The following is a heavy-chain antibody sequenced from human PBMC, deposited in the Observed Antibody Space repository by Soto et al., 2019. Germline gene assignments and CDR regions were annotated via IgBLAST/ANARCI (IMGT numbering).Heavy chain of an antibody. CDR3: ARRPMVRGVGWFDP. CDR1: GGSFSGYY. J-gene: IGHJ5*02. CDR2: INHSGST. V-gene: IGHV4-34*01. D-gene: IGHD3-10*01. Sequence: SETLSLTCAVYGGSFSGYYWSWIRQPPGKGLEWIGEINHSGSTNYNPSLKSRVTISVDTSKNQFSLKLSSVTAADTVVYYCARRPMVRGVGWFDPWGQGTLVTVSS.